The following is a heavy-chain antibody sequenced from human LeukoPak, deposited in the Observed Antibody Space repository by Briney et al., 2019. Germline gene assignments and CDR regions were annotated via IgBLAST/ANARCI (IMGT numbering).Heavy chain of an antibody. J-gene: IGHJ4*02. CDR2: IDRIPSIL. CDR1: GFAFNIYQ. V-gene: IGHV3-48*03. Sequence: GGSLRLSCEASGFAFNIYQMNWVRQAPGKGLEWVSSIDRIPSILYYADSVRGRITISRDNAAMYLQMNSLRPDDTAVYYCARSAVSGSDSYFDSWGQGTLVTVSS. D-gene: IGHD5-12*01. CDR3: ARSAVSGSDSYFDS.